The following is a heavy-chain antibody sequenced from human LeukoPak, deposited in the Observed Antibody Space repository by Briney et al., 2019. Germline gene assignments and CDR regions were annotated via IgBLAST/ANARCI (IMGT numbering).Heavy chain of an antibody. J-gene: IGHJ4*02. CDR1: GGTFRSYA. D-gene: IGHD6-19*01. CDR3: ASQLPYSSGWYSPLDY. CDR2: IIPILGIA. Sequence: SVKVSCKASGGTFRSYAISWVRQAPGQGLEWMGRIIPILGIANYAQKFQGRVTITADKSTSTAYMELSSLRSEDTAVYYCASQLPYSSGWYSPLDYWGQGTLVTVSS. V-gene: IGHV1-69*04.